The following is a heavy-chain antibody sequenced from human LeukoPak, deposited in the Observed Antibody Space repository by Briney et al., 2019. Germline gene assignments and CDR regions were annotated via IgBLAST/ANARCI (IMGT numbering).Heavy chain of an antibody. Sequence: NPSETLSLTCTVSGYSISSGYYWGWIRQPPGKGLEWIGSIYHSGDTYYNPSLKSRVTISVDTSKNQFSLKLSSVTAADTAVYYCARVIPAWQGYYYYYMDVWGKGTTVTISS. CDR3: ARVIPAWQGYYYYYMDV. CDR2: IYHSGDT. CDR1: GYSISSGYY. V-gene: IGHV4-38-2*02. J-gene: IGHJ6*03.